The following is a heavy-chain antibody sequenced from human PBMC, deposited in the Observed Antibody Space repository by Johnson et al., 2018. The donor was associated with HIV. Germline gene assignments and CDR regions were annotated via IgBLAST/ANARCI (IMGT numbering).Heavy chain of an antibody. CDR3: ATIWRNEGRHSFDV. J-gene: IGHJ3*01. V-gene: IGHV3-30-3*01. CDR1: GFTFSSYA. Sequence: QVQLVEFGGGLVQPGGSLRLSCAASGFTFSSYAMSWVRQAPGKGLEWVAVISYDGSNKYYADSVKGRFTISRDNSKNTLYLQMNSLRAEDTAVYFCATIWRNEGRHSFDVWGQGTMVAVSS. CDR2: ISYDGSNK. D-gene: IGHD1-1*01.